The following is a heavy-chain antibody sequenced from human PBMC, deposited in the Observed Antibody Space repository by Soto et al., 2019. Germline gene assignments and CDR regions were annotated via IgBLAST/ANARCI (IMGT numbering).Heavy chain of an antibody. J-gene: IGHJ5*02. D-gene: IGHD1-1*01. CDR1: GYTFTSYG. V-gene: IGHV1-18*01. CDR2: FSAYNGNT. CDR3: ARDEAYKWNDGGWFDP. Sequence: QVQLVQSGAEVKKPGASVKVSCKASGYTFTSYGISWVRQASGQGLEWMGWFSAYNGNTKYAQKLQGRVTMTTDTSPSTAYMELRSLRSDDTAVYYCARDEAYKWNDGGWFDPWGQGTLVTVSS.